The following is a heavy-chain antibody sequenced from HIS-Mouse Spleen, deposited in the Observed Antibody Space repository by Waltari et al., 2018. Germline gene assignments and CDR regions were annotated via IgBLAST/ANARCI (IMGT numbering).Heavy chain of an antibody. CDR2: ISYDGSNK. D-gene: IGHD1-20*01. V-gene: IGHV3-30*04. CDR1: GFTFRSYA. Sequence: QVQLVESGGGVVQPGRSLRLSCAASGFTFRSYAIHWVRQAPGKGLEWVAVISYDGSNKYYADSVKGRFTISRDNSKNTLYLQMNSLRAEDTAVYYCARDRYNWNYFDYWGQGTLVTVSS. J-gene: IGHJ4*02. CDR3: ARDRYNWNYFDY.